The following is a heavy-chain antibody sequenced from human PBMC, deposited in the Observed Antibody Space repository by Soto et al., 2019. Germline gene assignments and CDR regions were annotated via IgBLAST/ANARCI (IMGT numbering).Heavy chain of an antibody. J-gene: IGHJ5*02. D-gene: IGHD4-17*01. CDR3: ARHYGAFDP. CDR2: IYYSGST. CDR1: GGSISSGGYY. V-gene: IGHV4-39*01. Sequence: PSETLSLTCTVSGGSISSGGYYWSWIRQHPGKGLEWIGCIYYSGSTYSNSSLKSRVTISVDTSKNQFSLKLSSVTAADTAIYYCARHYGAFDPWGQGTLVTVSS.